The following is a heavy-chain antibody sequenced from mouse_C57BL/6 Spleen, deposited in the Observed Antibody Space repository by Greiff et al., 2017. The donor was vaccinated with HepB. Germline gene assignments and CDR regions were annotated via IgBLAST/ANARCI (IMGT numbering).Heavy chain of an antibody. CDR3: ARDYGNYGDYFDY. CDR1: GFTFSDYG. Sequence: EVQLVESGGGLVKPGGSLKLSCAASGFTFSDYGMHWVRQAPEKGLEWVAYISSGSSTIYYADTVKGRFTISRDNAKNTLFLQMTSLRSEDTAMYYCARDYGNYGDYFDYWGQGTTLTVSS. D-gene: IGHD2-1*01. J-gene: IGHJ2*01. CDR2: ISSGSSTI. V-gene: IGHV5-17*01.